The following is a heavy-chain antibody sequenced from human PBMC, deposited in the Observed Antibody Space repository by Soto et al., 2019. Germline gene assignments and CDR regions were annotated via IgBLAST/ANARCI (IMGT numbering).Heavy chain of an antibody. J-gene: IGHJ5*02. CDR3: VRVTSVLGSQGEYVGSGFDT. CDR1: GGSIRTPDW. V-gene: IGHV4-4*02. D-gene: IGHD3-16*01. CDR2: SYHSVTP. Sequence: NPSETLSLAFNFSGGSIRTPDWWSLVRQTPEKGLEGIGESYHSVTPNYNPSLKRRVSMAVDESNNQFSLKMCSVTAADTAVYYCVRVTSVLGSQGEYVGSGFDTWGQGTLVTV.